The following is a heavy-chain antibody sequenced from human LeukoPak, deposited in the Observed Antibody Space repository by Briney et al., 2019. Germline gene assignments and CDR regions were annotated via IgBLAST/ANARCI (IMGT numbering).Heavy chain of an antibody. CDR1: GGSFSGYY. CDR2: INHSGST. CDR3: AGRRSGHATY. V-gene: IGHV4-34*01. J-gene: IGHJ4*02. Sequence: SETLSLTCAVYGGSFSGYYWSWIRQPPGKGLEWIGEINHSGSTNYNPSLKSRVTISVDTSKNQFSLKLSSVTAADTAVYYCAGRRSGHATYWGQGTLVTVSS. D-gene: IGHD2-15*01.